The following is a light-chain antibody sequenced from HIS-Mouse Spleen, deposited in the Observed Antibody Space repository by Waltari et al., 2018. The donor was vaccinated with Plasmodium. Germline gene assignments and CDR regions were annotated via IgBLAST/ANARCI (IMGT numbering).Light chain of an antibody. CDR1: ALPKQY. CDR3: QSADSSGTPNWV. V-gene: IGLV3-25*03. Sequence: SYELTQPPSVSVSPGQTARITCSGEALPKQYAYWYQQKPGQAPVLGIYKDSERPSGNPDGFSGSSSGTTVTLTISGVQAEDEADYYCQSADSSGTPNWVFGGGTKLTVL. J-gene: IGLJ3*02. CDR2: KDS.